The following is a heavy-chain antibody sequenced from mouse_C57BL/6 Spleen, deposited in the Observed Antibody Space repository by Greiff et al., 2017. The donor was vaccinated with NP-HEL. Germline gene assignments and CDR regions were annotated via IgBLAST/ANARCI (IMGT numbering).Heavy chain of an antibody. Sequence: VQLQQPGAELVMPGASVKLSCQASGYTFTSYWLHWVKQRPGQGLEWIGEIDPSDSYTNYNQKFKGKSKLTVDKSSSTAYMQLSSLTSEDSAVYYCARVLDSSGSDYWGQGTTLTVSS. J-gene: IGHJ2*01. V-gene: IGHV1-69*01. CDR2: IDPSDSYT. D-gene: IGHD3-2*02. CDR1: GYTFTSYW. CDR3: ARVLDSSGSDY.